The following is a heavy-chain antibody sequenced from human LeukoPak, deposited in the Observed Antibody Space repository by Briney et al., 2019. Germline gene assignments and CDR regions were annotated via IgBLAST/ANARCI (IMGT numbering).Heavy chain of an antibody. CDR2: IKWNGGST. CDR3: ARIGSHYDILTGYGMDV. Sequence: GGSLRLSCAASGFTFDDYGMSWVRHAPGKGLEWVSGIKWNGGSTGYADSVKGRFTISRDNAKSSLYLQMNSLRAEDTALYYCARIGSHYDILTGYGMDVWGQGTTVTVSS. D-gene: IGHD3-9*01. V-gene: IGHV3-20*04. J-gene: IGHJ6*02. CDR1: GFTFDDYG.